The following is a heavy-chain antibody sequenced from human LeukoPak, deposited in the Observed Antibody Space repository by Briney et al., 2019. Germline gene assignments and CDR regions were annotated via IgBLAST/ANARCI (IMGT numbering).Heavy chain of an antibody. D-gene: IGHD2-15*01. J-gene: IGHJ6*03. CDR1: GFTFSSYW. CDR2: IKQDGSEK. Sequence: PGGSLRLSCAASGFTFSSYWMSWVRQAPGKGREWVANIKQDGSEKYYVDSVKGRFTISRDNAKNSLYLQMNSLRAEDTAVYYCARVKYGIGHYYYMDVWGKGTTVTVSS. CDR3: ARVKYGIGHYYYMDV. V-gene: IGHV3-7*01.